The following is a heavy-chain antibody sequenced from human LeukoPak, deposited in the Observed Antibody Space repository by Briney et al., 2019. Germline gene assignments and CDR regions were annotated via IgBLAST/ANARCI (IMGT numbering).Heavy chain of an antibody. Sequence: GASVKVSCKASGYTFTNFDINWVRQASGQGLEWMAWMNPNSGNTGYAQKFQGRVSLTRDTSLNTAYMELSSLRSEDTAVYYCARGPYYDYSGYHLSTDYWGQGTLVTVSS. D-gene: IGHD3-22*01. V-gene: IGHV1-8*03. CDR3: ARGPYYDYSGYHLSTDY. CDR1: GYTFTNFD. J-gene: IGHJ4*02. CDR2: MNPNSGNT.